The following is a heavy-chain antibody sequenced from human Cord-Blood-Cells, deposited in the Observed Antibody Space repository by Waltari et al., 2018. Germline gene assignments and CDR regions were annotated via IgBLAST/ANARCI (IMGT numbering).Heavy chain of an antibody. D-gene: IGHD2-21*01. J-gene: IGHJ4*02. CDR3: ARRQSPQSGPGGGVDY. CDR2: ISAYKGNT. CDR1: SYTFTSYG. V-gene: IGHV1-18*01. Sequence: QVQLVQSGAEVKKPGASVKVSCKASSYTFTSYGISWVRQAPGQGLEWMGWISAYKGNTNYAQKLQGRVTMTTDTSTSTAYMELRSRRSDDTAVYYCARRQSPQSGPGGGVDYWGQGTLVTVSS.